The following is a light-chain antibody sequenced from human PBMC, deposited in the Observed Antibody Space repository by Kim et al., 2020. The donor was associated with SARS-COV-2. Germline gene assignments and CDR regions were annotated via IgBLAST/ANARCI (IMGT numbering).Light chain of an antibody. J-gene: IGKJ4*01. CDR3: QQANTFPWT. V-gene: IGKV1-12*02. Sequence: DIQMTQSPSSVSAAVGDRVTITCRASQGFTRWLAWYQKKPGKAPNLLIYAASTLQSGVPSRFSGSGSGTYFTLTISSLQPEDSATYYCQQANTFPWTFGGGTKVDIK. CDR2: AAS. CDR1: QGFTRW.